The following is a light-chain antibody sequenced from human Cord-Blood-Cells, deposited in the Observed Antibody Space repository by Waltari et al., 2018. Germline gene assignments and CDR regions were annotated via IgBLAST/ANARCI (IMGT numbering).Light chain of an antibody. V-gene: IGLV2-23*01. J-gene: IGLJ3*02. CDR2: EGS. CDR1: SSDVGSYNL. CDR3: CSYAGSSTSV. Sequence: QSALTQPASVSGSPVQSITISCPGTSSDVGSYNLVSWYQQHPGKAPKLMIYEGSKRPSGVSNRFSGSKSGNTASLTISGLQAEDEADYYCCSYAGSSTSVFGGGTKLTVL.